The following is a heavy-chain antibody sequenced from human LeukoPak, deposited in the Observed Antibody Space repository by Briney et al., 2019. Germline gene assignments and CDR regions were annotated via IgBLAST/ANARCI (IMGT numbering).Heavy chain of an antibody. J-gene: IGHJ5*02. V-gene: IGHV3-48*04. CDR3: ARGQLLNWFDP. CDR1: GFTFSSYW. D-gene: IGHD2-2*01. CDR2: ISSSGSTI. Sequence: GGSLRLSCAASGFTFSSYWMSWVRQAPGKGLEWVSYISSSGSTIYYADSVKGRFTISRDNAKNSLYLQMNSLRAEDTAVYYCARGQLLNWFDPWGQGTLVTVSS.